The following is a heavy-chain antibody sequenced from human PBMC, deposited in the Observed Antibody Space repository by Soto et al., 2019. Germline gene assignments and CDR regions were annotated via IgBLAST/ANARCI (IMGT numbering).Heavy chain of an antibody. CDR1: GGAISSDSFY. J-gene: IGHJ6*02. CDR2: IYYSGDT. Sequence: QLQESGPGLVKSSETLSLTCTVSGGAISSDSFYWAWIRQPPGKGLEWIGIIYYSGDTYYNPSLAGRLTMSVDTYNQFSLTLRSVTAADTALYYCARNQPQRYCSGGTCRPAYGMDVWGQGTTVIVSS. CDR3: ARNQPQRYCSGGTCRPAYGMDV. V-gene: IGHV4-39*01. D-gene: IGHD2-15*01.